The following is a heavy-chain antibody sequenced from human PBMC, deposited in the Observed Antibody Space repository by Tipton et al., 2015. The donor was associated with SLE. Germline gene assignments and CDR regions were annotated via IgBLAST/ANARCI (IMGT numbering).Heavy chain of an antibody. V-gene: IGHV1-18*01. CDR3: AREGSVAGMNDY. CDR2: ISGYNANT. J-gene: IGHJ4*02. CDR1: GYTFSNYG. Sequence: QLVQSGAEVKKPGASVKVSCKASGYTFSNYGISWVRQAPGQGLEWMGWISGYNANTNYAQKFQGRVTMTTDTSTSTAYTELRSLRSDDTAVYYCAREGSVAGMNDYWGQGTLVTVSS. D-gene: IGHD6-19*01.